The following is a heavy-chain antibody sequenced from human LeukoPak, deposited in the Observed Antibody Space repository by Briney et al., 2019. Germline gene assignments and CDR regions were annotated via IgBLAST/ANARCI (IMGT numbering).Heavy chain of an antibody. CDR2: ISYHGRA. CDR3: ARADGGSSGYYEIDY. J-gene: IGHJ4*02. V-gene: IGHV4-59*08. Sequence: SETLSLTCHVSGVSINGFFWDWIRQTPGNGLEWLGDISYHGRANYNPSLESRLTMSVDASKNQFSLSVQSVTAADTALYYCARADGGSSGYYEIDYWGQGTLVTVSS. D-gene: IGHD3-22*01. CDR1: GVSINGFF.